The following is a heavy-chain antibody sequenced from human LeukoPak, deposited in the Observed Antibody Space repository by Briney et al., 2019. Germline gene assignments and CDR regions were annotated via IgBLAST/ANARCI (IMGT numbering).Heavy chain of an antibody. CDR1: GFTFSSYG. V-gene: IGHV3-30*18. CDR2: ISYDGSNK. D-gene: IGHD5-18*01. CDR3: AKDINGYSYCYHAFDI. Sequence: PGGSLRLSCAASGFTFSSYGMHWVRQAPGKGLEWVAVISYDGSNKYYADSVKGRFTISRDNSKNTLYLQMNSLRAEDTAVYYCAKDINGYSYCYHAFDIWGQGAMVTVSS. J-gene: IGHJ3*02.